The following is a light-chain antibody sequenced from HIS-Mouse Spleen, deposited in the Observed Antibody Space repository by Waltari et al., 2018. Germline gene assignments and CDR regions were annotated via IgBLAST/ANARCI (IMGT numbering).Light chain of an antibody. J-gene: IGLJ2*01. CDR3: YSTDSSGNHRV. Sequence: SYELTQPPSVSVSPGQTARIPCPGNALPKQYPYWYQQKSGQAPVLVIYEDSKRPSGIPERFSGSSSGTMATLTISGAQVEDEADYYCYSTDSSGNHRVFGGGTKLTVL. CDR2: EDS. V-gene: IGLV3-10*01. CDR1: ALPKQY.